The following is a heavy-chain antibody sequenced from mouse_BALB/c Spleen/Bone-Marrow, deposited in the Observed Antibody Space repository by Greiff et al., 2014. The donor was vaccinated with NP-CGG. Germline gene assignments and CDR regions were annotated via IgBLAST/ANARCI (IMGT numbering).Heavy chain of an antibody. CDR3: ARFPYDYGGGDY. D-gene: IGHD2-4*01. J-gene: IGHJ2*01. V-gene: IGHV14-3*02. CDR1: GFNIKDTY. Sequence: VQLQQPGAELVKPGASVKLSCTASGFNIKDTYMHWVKQRPEQGLEWIGRIYPANGNTKYDPKFQGKATITADTSSNTAYLQLSSLTSEDTAVYYCARFPYDYGGGDYWGQGTTLTVSS. CDR2: IYPANGNT.